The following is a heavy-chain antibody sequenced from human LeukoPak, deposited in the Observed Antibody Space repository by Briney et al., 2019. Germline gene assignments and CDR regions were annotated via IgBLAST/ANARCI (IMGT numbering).Heavy chain of an antibody. CDR2: IYYSGST. Sequence: PSETLSLTCTVSGGSISSSSYYWGWIRQPPGKGLEWIGSIYYSGSTYYNPSLKSRVTISVDTSKNQFSLKLSSVTAADTAVYYCARVVIAAAGPLDYWGQGTLVTVSS. CDR1: GGSISSSSYY. CDR3: ARVVIAAAGPLDY. V-gene: IGHV4-39*07. J-gene: IGHJ4*02. D-gene: IGHD6-13*01.